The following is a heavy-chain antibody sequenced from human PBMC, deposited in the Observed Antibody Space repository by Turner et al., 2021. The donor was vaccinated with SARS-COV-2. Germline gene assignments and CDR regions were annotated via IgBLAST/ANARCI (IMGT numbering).Heavy chain of an antibody. V-gene: IGHV4-39*01. D-gene: IGHD5-18*01. J-gene: IGHJ6*02. CDR1: GGSISSSSYY. CDR2: IYYSGSA. Sequence: QLQLQESGPGLVKPSETLSLTCTVSGGSISSSSYYLGGIRQPPGKGLEWIGNIYYSGSAYYNPSLKSRVTISVDPSKNQFSLKLTSVTAADTAVYYCARLMDTAMDYYGTDVWGQGTTVTVSS. CDR3: ARLMDTAMDYYGTDV.